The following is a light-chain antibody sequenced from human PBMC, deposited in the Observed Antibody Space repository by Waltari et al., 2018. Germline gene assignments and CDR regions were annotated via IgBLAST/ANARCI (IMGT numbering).Light chain of an antibody. CDR3: QQYNNWPRT. CDR2: GAS. J-gene: IGKJ1*01. CDR1: QSVSSN. V-gene: IGKV3-15*01. Sequence: IVMTQSPATLSVSPGERATLSVRASQSVSSNLAWFQQKPGQAPRLLIYGASSRATGIPARFSGSGSGTEFTLTISSLQSEDVAVYYCQQYNNWPRTFGQGTKVEIK.